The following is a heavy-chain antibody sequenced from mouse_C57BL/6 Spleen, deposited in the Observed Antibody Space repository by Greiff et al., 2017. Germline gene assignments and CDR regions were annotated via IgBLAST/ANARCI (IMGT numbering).Heavy chain of an antibody. CDR1: GFSLTSYG. V-gene: IGHV2-6-1*01. J-gene: IGHJ2*01. D-gene: IGHD2-3*01. CDR3: ARHFDGYPYYFDY. CDR2: IWSDGST. Sequence: VKLQESGPGLVAPSQSLSITCTVSGFSLTSYGVHWVRQPPGKGLEWLVVIWSDGSTTYNSALKSRLSISKDNSKSQVFLKMNSLQTDDTAMYYGARHFDGYPYYFDYWGQGTTLTVSS.